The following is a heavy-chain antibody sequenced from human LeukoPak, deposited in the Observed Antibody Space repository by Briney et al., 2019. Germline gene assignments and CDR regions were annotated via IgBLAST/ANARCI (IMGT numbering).Heavy chain of an antibody. V-gene: IGHV3-48*03. CDR2: ISSSGSTI. Sequence: GGSLRLSCAASEFTFSSYEMNWVRQAPGKGLEWVSYISSSGSTILYADSVKGRFTISRDNSKNTLYLQMNSLRAEDTAVYYCAKANSYGFDYWGQGTLVTVSS. D-gene: IGHD5-18*01. CDR3: AKANSYGFDY. CDR1: EFTFSSYE. J-gene: IGHJ4*02.